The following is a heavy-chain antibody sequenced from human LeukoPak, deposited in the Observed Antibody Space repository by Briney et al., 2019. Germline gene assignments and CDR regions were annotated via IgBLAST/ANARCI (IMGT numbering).Heavy chain of an antibody. V-gene: IGHV4-4*07. CDR1: GGSINSY. CDR2: ISGSGTI. D-gene: IGHD3-10*01. CDR3: ARDSGTTGEVKFDP. Sequence: PSETLSLTCTVSGGSINSYWSWIRQPAGKGLEWIGRISGSGTIAYNPALQSRLSISIDTSKNQFSLKLMSVTAADTAVYYCARDSGTTGEVKFDPWGQGTLVTVSS. J-gene: IGHJ5*02.